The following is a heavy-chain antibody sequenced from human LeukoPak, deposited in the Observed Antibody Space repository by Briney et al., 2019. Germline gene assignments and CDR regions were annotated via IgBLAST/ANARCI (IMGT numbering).Heavy chain of an antibody. CDR1: GLSISANS. D-gene: IGHD3-10*01. Sequence: SETLSLTCTVSGLSISANSWSWIRQPPGKGLEWIGYIYNSVTTNYNPSLTSRVTISVNTSKNQLSLKLSSATAADTAVYYCARGARSSDYWGQGTLVTVSS. V-gene: IGHV4-59*13. CDR3: ARGARSSDY. CDR2: IYNSVTT. J-gene: IGHJ4*02.